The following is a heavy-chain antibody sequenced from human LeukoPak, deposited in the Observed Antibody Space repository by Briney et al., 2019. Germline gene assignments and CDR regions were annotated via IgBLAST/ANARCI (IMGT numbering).Heavy chain of an antibody. V-gene: IGHV3-74*01. J-gene: IGHJ5*02. D-gene: IGHD2-2*01. CDR1: GFTFSSYW. CDR3: ARDYQLLPSWFDP. CDR2: INTDGSST. Sequence: GGSLRLSCAASGFTFSSYWMHWVRQAPGKGLVWVSRINTDGSSTSYADSVKGRFTISRDNAKNTLYLQMNSLRAEDTAVHYCARDYQLLPSWFDPWGQGTLVTVSS.